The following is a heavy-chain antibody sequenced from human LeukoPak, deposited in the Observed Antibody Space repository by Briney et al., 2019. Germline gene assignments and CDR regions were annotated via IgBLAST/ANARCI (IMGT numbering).Heavy chain of an antibody. CDR2: IYYSGST. J-gene: IGHJ4*02. D-gene: IGHD6-13*01. V-gene: IGHV4-39*07. Sequence: SETLSLTCTVSGGSISSSSYYWGWIRQPPGKGLEWIGSIYYSGSTYYNPSLKSRVTISVDTSKNQFSLKLSSVTAADTAVYYCARDVGAAAGTWDYWGQGTLVTVSS. CDR3: ARDVGAAAGTWDY. CDR1: GGSISSSSYY.